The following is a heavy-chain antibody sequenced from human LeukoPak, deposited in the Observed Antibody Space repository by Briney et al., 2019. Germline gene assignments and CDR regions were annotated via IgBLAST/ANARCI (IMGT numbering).Heavy chain of an antibody. D-gene: IGHD3-22*01. J-gene: IGHJ4*02. CDR2: IIPYFGTP. CDR3: ARDGVPYYDSSGYYAY. CDR1: GGTLTVYT. Sequence: SVKVSCKASGGTLTVYTITWVRQAPGQGLEWMGRIIPYFGTPNYAQKFQGRVTITADESTSTASMELSSLRSEDTAVYYCARDGVPYYDSSGYYAYWGQGTLITVSS. V-gene: IGHV1-69*13.